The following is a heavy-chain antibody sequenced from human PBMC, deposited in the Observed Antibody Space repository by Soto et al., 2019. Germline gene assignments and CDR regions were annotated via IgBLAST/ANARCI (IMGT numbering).Heavy chain of an antibody. J-gene: IGHJ4*02. CDR3: ARGGGSGWYLDH. CDR2: INHSGST. CDR1: GGSFSYYY. V-gene: IGHV4-34*02. D-gene: IGHD6-19*01. Sequence: QVQIQQWGAGLLKPSETLSLTCAVSGGSFSYYYWIWIRQPPGKGLEWIGEINHSGSTNYNPSLKSRLTISVDTTKSQFSLNLNSVTAADTAVYYCARGGGSGWYLDHWDQGTLVTVSS.